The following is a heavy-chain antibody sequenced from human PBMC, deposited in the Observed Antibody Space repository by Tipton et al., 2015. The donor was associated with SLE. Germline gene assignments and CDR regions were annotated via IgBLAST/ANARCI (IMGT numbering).Heavy chain of an antibody. V-gene: IGHV4-34*01. J-gene: IGHJ6*02. CDR3: ASLPIFFYGMDV. D-gene: IGHD3-3*02. CDR1: GGSFSDYF. CDR2: LKDGGIT. Sequence: TLSLTCAVYGGSFSDYFWSWIRQPPGKGLEWIGELKDGGITNYNPSLKSRVTISVDTSKNQFSLKLSSVTAADTALYYCASLPIFFYGMDVWGQGTTVTVSS.